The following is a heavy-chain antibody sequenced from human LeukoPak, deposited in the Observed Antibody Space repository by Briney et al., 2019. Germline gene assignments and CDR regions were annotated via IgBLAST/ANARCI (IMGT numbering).Heavy chain of an antibody. CDR3: ARVLTRVGDLDY. Sequence: GASVKVSCKASGYTFTSYGISWVRQAPGQGLEWMGWISAYNGNTNYAQKLQGRVTMTTDTSTSTVYMELSSLRSEDTAVYYCARVLTRVGDLDYWGQGTLVTVSS. V-gene: IGHV1-18*01. CDR1: GYTFTSYG. D-gene: IGHD1-26*01. CDR2: ISAYNGNT. J-gene: IGHJ4*02.